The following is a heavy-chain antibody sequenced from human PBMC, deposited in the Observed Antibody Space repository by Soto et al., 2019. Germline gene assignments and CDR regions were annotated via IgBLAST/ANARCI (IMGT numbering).Heavy chain of an antibody. CDR1: GYTFTSYG. V-gene: IGHV1-3*01. CDR2: INAGSGNR. CDR3: ARALAGWTDY. Sequence: QVQLVQSGAEVKKPGASVKVSCKASGYTFTSYGMHWVRQAPGQRLEWMGWINAGSGNRKYSQKFQGRVTITRDTPSSTAYMELSSLRSEDTTVYYCARALAGWTDYGGQGALVTVSS. J-gene: IGHJ4*02. D-gene: IGHD6-19*01.